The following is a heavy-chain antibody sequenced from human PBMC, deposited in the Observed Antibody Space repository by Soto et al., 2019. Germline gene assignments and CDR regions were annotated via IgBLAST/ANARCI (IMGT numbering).Heavy chain of an antibody. J-gene: IGHJ6*02. V-gene: IGHV1-69*13. CDR3: ANRVLTAEQDYFYGMDV. Sequence: SVKVSCKASGGTFSSYAISWVRQAPGQGLEWMGGIIPIFGTANYAQKFQGRVTITADESTSTAYMELSSLRSEDTAVYYCANRVLTAEQDYFYGMDVWGQGTTVTVSS. CDR2: IIPIFGTA. CDR1: GGTFSSYA. D-gene: IGHD2-21*02.